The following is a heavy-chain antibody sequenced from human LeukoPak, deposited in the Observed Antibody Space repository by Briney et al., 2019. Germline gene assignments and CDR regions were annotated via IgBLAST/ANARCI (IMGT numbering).Heavy chain of an antibody. D-gene: IGHD2-15*01. V-gene: IGHV1-69*13. Sequence: SVKVSCKASGGTFSSYAISWVRQAPGQGLEWMGGIIPIFGTANYAQKFQGRVTITADESTSTAYMELSSLRSEDTAVYYCASNYCSGGGCYYTYWGQGTLVTVS. CDR3: ASNYCSGGGCYYTY. CDR1: GGTFSSYA. J-gene: IGHJ4*02. CDR2: IIPIFGTA.